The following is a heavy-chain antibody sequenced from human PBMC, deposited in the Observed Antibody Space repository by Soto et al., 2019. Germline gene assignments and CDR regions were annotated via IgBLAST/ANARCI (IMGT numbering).Heavy chain of an antibody. CDR1: GFTFGGYS. Sequence: PWGSLRLSCAAPGFTFGGYSMNWVRQAPGKGLEWISYISSLSSPRYYAESVEGRFIISRDNAKNSLYLQMNSLRDEDTAVYFCVREDILGARSFDYWGQGTRVTVSS. CDR3: VREDILGARSFDY. V-gene: IGHV3-48*02. J-gene: IGHJ4*02. D-gene: IGHD1-26*01. CDR2: ISSLSSPR.